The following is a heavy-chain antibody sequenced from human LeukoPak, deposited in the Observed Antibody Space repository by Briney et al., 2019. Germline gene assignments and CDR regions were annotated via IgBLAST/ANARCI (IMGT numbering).Heavy chain of an antibody. CDR3: ARGRGQGKQLGY. CDR2: IYHSGST. CDR1: GGSISSGGYS. V-gene: IGHV4-30-2*01. J-gene: IGHJ4*02. D-gene: IGHD6-13*01. Sequence: PSETLSLTCAVSGGSISSGGYSWSWIRQPPGKGLEWIGYIYHSGSTYYNPSLKSRVTISVDRSENQFSLKLSSVTAADTAVYYCARGRGQGKQLGYWGQGTLVTVSS.